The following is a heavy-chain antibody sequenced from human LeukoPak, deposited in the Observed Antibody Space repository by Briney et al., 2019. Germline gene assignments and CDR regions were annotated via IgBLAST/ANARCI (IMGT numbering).Heavy chain of an antibody. D-gene: IGHD2-15*01. CDR3: ARSVAATPCNCFDP. J-gene: IGHJ5*02. Sequence: ASVKVSCKASGYTFTDYYMHWVRQAPGQGLVWMGWINPNSGGTKYAQKFQGRVIMTRDITSAYMELSRLTSDDTAAYYCARSVAATPCNCFDPWGQGTLVTVSS. CDR2: INPNSGGT. V-gene: IGHV1-2*02. CDR1: GYTFTDYY.